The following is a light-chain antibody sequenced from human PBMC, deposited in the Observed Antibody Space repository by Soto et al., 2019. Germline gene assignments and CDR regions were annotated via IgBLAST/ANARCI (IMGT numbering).Light chain of an antibody. V-gene: IGLV1-44*01. CDR3: ATWDDSLNGWV. CDR1: SSNIGSNT. CDR2: SNN. Sequence: QPVLTQPPSASGTPGQRVTISCSGSSSNIGSNTVNWYQQLPGTAPKLLIYSNNQRPSGVPDRFSGSKSGTSVSLAISGLQSEDEADYHCATWDDSLNGWVFGGGTKVTVL. J-gene: IGLJ3*02.